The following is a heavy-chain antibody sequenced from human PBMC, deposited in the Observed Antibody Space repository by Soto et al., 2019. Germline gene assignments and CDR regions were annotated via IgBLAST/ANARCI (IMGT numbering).Heavy chain of an antibody. CDR3: ARRGPGTYFDY. CDR1: GFTFSSYA. Sequence: EVQLLAYGGGLVQPGGSLRLSCAASGFTFSSYAMNWVRQAPGKGLEWVSVISGSGGSTYYADSVKGRFSISRDNSKNTLYLQMNSLRAEDTAVYYCARRGPGTYFDYWGQGTLVTVSS. J-gene: IGHJ4*02. D-gene: IGHD6-13*01. CDR2: ISGSGGST. V-gene: IGHV3-23*01.